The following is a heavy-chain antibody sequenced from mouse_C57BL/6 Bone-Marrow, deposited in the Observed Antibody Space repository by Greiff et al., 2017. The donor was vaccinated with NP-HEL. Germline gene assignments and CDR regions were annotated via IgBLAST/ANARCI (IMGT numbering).Heavy chain of an antibody. CDR2: IDPENGDT. J-gene: IGHJ4*01. Sequence: EVQLQQSGAELVRPGASVKLSCTASGFTIKDDYMHWVKQRHEQGLEWIGWIDPENGDTEYASKFQGKATITADTSSNTAYLQLSSLTSEDTAVYYCTTNWDVYAMDYWGQGTSVTVSS. V-gene: IGHV14-4*01. CDR3: TTNWDVYAMDY. D-gene: IGHD4-1*01. CDR1: GFTIKDDY.